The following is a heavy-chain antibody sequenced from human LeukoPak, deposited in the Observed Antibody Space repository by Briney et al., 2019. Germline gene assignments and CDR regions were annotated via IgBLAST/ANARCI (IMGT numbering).Heavy chain of an antibody. D-gene: IGHD1-26*01. V-gene: IGHV4-34*01. CDR3: ASRGGSYHFDY. CDR2: INHSGST. J-gene: IGHJ4*02. Sequence: SETLSLTCAVYGGSFSGYYWSWIRQPPGKGLEWIGEINHSGSTNYNPSRKSRVTISVDTSKNQFSLKLSSVTAPDTDVYYCASRGGSYHFDYWGQGTLVTVSS. CDR1: GGSFSGYY.